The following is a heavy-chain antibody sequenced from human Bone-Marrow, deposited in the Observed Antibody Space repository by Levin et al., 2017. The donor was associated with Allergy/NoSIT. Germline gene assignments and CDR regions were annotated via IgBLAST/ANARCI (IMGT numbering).Heavy chain of an antibody. V-gene: IGHV4-39*01. CDR2: IYYSGRT. J-gene: IGHJ6*02. D-gene: IGHD6-13*01. Sequence: PSETLSLTCTVSGGSISSSSHYWSWIRQPPGMGLVWMGNIYYSGRTYYGVSLNSLATISVDTSKNQFPLHLYSVTAADTAVYYCARRASSSYFALTFAYYAMDVWGQGTTVTVSS. CDR3: ARRASSSYFALTFAYYAMDV. CDR1: GGSISSSSHY.